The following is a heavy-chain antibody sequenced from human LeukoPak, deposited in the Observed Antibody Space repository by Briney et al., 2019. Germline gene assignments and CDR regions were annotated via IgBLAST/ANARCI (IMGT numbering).Heavy chain of an antibody. Sequence: SVKVSCKASGGTFSSYAISWVRQAPGQGLEWMGGIIPIFGTANYAQKFQGRVTITTDESTSTAYMELSSLRSEDTAVYYCARAWRIAAPTKYSSGWYYFDYWGQGTLVTVSS. J-gene: IGHJ4*02. CDR1: GGTFSSYA. D-gene: IGHD6-19*01. V-gene: IGHV1-69*05. CDR2: IIPIFGTA. CDR3: ARAWRIAAPTKYSSGWYYFDY.